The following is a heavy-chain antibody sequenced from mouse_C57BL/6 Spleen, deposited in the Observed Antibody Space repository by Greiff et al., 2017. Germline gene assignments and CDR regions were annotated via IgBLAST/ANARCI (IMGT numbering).Heavy chain of an antibody. J-gene: IGHJ3*01. CDR2: IYPGSGST. D-gene: IGHD1-1*01. CDR1: GYTFTSYW. V-gene: IGHV1-55*01. Sequence: QVQLQQSGAELVKPGASVKMSCKASGYTFTSYWITWVKQRPGQGLEWIGDIYPGSGSTNYNEKFKSKATLTVDTSSSTAYMQLSSLTSEDSAVYYCARGYYGSSPLAYWGQGTLVTVSA. CDR3: ARGYYGSSPLAY.